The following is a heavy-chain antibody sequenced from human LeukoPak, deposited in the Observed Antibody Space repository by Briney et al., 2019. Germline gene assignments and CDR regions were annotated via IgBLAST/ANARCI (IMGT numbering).Heavy chain of an antibody. CDR3: ARGIVVVPAAIWDY. CDR1: GGSISSYY. D-gene: IGHD2-2*02. Sequence: SETLSLTCTVSGGSISSYYWSWIRQPPGKGLEWIGYIYYSGSTNYNPSLKSRVTISVDTSKNHFSLKLSSVTAADTAVYYCARGIVVVPAAIWDYWGQGTLVTVSS. J-gene: IGHJ4*02. V-gene: IGHV4-59*01. CDR2: IYYSGST.